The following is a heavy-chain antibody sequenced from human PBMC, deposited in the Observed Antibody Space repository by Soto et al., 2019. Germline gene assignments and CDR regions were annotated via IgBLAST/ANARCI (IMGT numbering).Heavy chain of an antibody. Sequence: GGSLRLSCAASGFTFGGSVIHWVRQASGKGLEWVGRIRSKADNYATAYTASVRGRFTISRDDSKNTAYLQMNSLKTEDTAVYYCTGQQSYGSAPEWGQGNLVTVSS. D-gene: IGHD3-10*01. J-gene: IGHJ4*02. CDR1: GFTFGGSV. V-gene: IGHV3-73*01. CDR2: IRSKADNYAT. CDR3: TGQQSYGSAPE.